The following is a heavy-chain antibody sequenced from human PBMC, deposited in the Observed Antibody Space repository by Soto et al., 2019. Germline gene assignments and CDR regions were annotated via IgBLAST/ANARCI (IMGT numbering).Heavy chain of an antibody. Sequence: EPLKISCKGSGYGFTSYWISWVRQMPGKGLEWMGRIDPSDSYTNYSPSFQGHVTISADKSISTAYLQWSSLKASDTAMYYCARSRYHRNLFAYCGQRTRVTVSS. CDR2: IDPSDSYT. CDR1: GYGFTSYW. D-gene: IGHD1-20*01. V-gene: IGHV5-10-1*01. CDR3: ARSRYHRNLFAY. J-gene: IGHJ4*01.